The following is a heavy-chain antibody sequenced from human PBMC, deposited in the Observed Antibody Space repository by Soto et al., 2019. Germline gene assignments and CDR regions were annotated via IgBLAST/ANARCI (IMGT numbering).Heavy chain of an antibody. J-gene: IGHJ6*02. CDR2: IWYDGSNK. CDR3: AKDRGPCSGNKCSSLYYYYGMDV. Sequence: GGSLRLSCAASGFTFSSYGMHWVRQAPGKGLEWVAVIWYDGSNKYYADSVKGRFTISRDNSKNTLYLQMNSLRAEDTALYYCAKDRGPCSGNKCSSLYYYYGMDVWGQGTTVTVSS. CDR1: GFTFSSYG. D-gene: IGHD2-15*01. V-gene: IGHV3-33*06.